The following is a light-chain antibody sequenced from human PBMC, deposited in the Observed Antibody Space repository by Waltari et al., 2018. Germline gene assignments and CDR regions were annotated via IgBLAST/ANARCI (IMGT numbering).Light chain of an antibody. CDR1: MGYSSNG. Sequence: LVLTQSPSAPAYLGASVKLTCTPSMGYSSNGIACLKQRPGKGPRYLMKFNSDGSHRKGDDIPDRFSASNSGTEYYLTISSLQSEDEADYYCQTGGHGTWVFGGGTKLTVL. CDR3: QTGGHGTWV. J-gene: IGLJ3*02. V-gene: IGLV4-69*01. CDR2: FNSDGSH.